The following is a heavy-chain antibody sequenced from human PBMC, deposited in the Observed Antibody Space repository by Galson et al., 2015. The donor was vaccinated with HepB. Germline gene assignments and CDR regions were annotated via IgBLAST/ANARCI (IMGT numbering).Heavy chain of an antibody. V-gene: IGHV1-69*13. D-gene: IGHD6-13*01. Sequence: SVKVSCKASGGTFSSYAISWVRQAPGQGLEWMGVIIPIFGTANYAQKFQGRVTITADESTSTAYMELSSLRSEDTAVYYCARMPGYSSSWNLIDYWGQGTLVTVSS. CDR3: ARMPGYSSSWNLIDY. CDR2: IIPIFGTA. J-gene: IGHJ4*02. CDR1: GGTFSSYA.